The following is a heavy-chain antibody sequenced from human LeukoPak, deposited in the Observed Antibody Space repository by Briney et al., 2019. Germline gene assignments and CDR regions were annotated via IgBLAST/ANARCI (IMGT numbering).Heavy chain of an antibody. CDR3: ATGPPNYCSSTSCYDAFDI. CDR1: GFTFSSYG. CDR2: IWYDGSNK. V-gene: IGHV3-33*01. D-gene: IGHD2-2*01. J-gene: IGHJ3*02. Sequence: GASLRLSCAASGFTFSSYGMHWVRQAPGKGLEWVAVIWYDGSNKYYADSVKGRFTISRDNSKNTLYLQMNSLRAEDTAVYYCATGPPNYCSSTSCYDAFDIWGQGTMVTVSS.